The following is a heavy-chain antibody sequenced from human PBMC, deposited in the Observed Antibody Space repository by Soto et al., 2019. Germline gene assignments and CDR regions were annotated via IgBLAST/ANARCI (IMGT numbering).Heavy chain of an antibody. CDR1: GFIFSSYW. CDR3: SGSYDAFDI. J-gene: IGHJ3*02. D-gene: IGHD3-10*01. V-gene: IGHV3-7*01. CDR2: IKQDGSEK. Sequence: GGSLRLSCAASGFIFSSYWMSWVRQAPGKGLEWVANIKQDGSEKYYVDSVKGRFTISRDNAKNSLYLQMNSLRAEDTAVYYCSGSYDAFDIWGQGTMVTVSS.